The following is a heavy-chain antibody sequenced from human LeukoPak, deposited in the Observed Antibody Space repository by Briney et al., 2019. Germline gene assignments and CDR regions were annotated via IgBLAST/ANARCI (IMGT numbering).Heavy chain of an antibody. CDR1: GGTFSSYA. CDR3: ASTQDYGDYGDAFDI. CDR2: IIPIFGTA. J-gene: IGHJ3*02. Sequence: ASVKVSCKASGGTFSSYAISWVRQAPGQGLEWMGGIIPIFGTANYAQKFQGRVTITADESTSTAYMELSSLRSEDTAVYYCASTQDYGDYGDAFDIWGQGTMVTVSS. D-gene: IGHD4-17*01. V-gene: IGHV1-69*13.